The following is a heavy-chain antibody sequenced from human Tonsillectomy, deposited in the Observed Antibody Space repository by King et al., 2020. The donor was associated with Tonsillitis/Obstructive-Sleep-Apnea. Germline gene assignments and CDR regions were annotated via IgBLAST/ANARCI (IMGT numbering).Heavy chain of an antibody. J-gene: IGHJ4*02. CDR2: INPSGGST. CDR3: ARDRTTPRYCSGGNCYLFDY. CDR1: GYTFTSYF. V-gene: IGHV1-46*01. Sequence: QLVQSGAEVKKPGASVKVSCKASGYTFTSYFMHWVRQAPGQGLEWMGTINPSGGSTSYAQKFQGRVGLTRDTSTSTVYMELSGLRSEDTAMYYCARDRTTPRYCSGGNCYLFDYWGQGTLVTVSS. D-gene: IGHD2-15*01.